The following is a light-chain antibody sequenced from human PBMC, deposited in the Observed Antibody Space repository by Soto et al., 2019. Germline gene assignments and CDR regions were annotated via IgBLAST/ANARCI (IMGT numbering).Light chain of an antibody. CDR1: QSITWDS. CDR3: QNYGGSAYT. V-gene: IGKV3-20*01. CDR2: GAS. Sequence: EIVLTQSPDTLSLSPGERATLSCRAGQSITWDSLAWDQQKPGQAPRLLIYGASSRATGIPDRFSGSGSGIDFTLTIIRLEPEDFAVYYCQNYGGSAYTFGQGTNLEI. J-gene: IGKJ2*01.